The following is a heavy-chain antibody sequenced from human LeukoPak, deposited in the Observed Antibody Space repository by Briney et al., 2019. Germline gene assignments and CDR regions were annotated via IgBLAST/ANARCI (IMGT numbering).Heavy chain of an antibody. CDR2: IYNSGNT. CDR3: ARGYDFWSGYLDN. CDR1: GDSISSDY. V-gene: IGHV4-4*09. Sequence: SETLSLTCTVSGDSISSDYWTWIRQPPGKGLEWIGYIYNSGNTKYNPSLKNRVTMSLDTSKNQFSLKLNSVTAADTAVYYCARGYDFWSGYLDNWGQGMLVTVSS. J-gene: IGHJ4*02. D-gene: IGHD3-3*01.